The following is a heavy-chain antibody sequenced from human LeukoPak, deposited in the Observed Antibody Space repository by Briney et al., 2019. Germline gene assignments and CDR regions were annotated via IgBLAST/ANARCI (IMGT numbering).Heavy chain of an antibody. D-gene: IGHD3-3*01. J-gene: IGHJ6*02. Sequence: GGSLRLSRTPSGFTFGDYAITCVRRAPGPELESVGFIRSKAYGGTAEYAASVKGRFTISRDDSKSIAYLQTSSLKTDDTGVYYCSRDRFGVPDRAPMDVWGQATTVTVSS. V-gene: IGHV3-49*04. CDR2: IRSKAYGGTA. CDR3: SRDRFGVPDRAPMDV. CDR1: GFTFGDYA.